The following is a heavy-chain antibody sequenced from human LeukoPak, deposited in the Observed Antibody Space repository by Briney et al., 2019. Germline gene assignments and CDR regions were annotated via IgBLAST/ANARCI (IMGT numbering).Heavy chain of an antibody. J-gene: IGHJ4*02. CDR2: INPNSGGT. CDR1: GYIFTGYY. CDR3: ARGGYSGYDHDC. Sequence: ASVKVSCKASGYIFTGYYMHWVRQAPGQGLEWMGWINPNSGGTNYAQKFQGRVTMTRDTSISTAYMDLSSLRSDDTAVYYCARGGYSGYDHDCWGQGTLVTVSS. D-gene: IGHD5-12*01. V-gene: IGHV1-2*02.